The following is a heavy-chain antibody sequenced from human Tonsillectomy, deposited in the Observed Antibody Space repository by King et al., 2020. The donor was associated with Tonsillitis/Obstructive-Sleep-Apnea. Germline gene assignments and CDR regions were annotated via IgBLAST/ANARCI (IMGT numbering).Heavy chain of an antibody. Sequence: VQLQESGPGLVKPSQTLSLTCIVSGGSISSGGYYWNWIRQHPGKGLEWIGYIHYSGSTYYNPSLKSRVSISIDTSKNQFSLNLNSVTAADTAIYYCAMESPYGSGSHDAFDIWGQGTMVTVSS. D-gene: IGHD3-10*01. CDR1: GGSISSGGYY. CDR2: IHYSGST. J-gene: IGHJ3*02. V-gene: IGHV4-31*03. CDR3: AMESPYGSGSHDAFDI.